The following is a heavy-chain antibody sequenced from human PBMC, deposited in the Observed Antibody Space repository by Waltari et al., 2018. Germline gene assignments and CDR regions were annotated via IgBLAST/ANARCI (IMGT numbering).Heavy chain of an antibody. CDR3: ATGGWGFYFDY. CDR2: ISSDSNYI. Sequence: EVQLVESGGGVVKPGGSLRLSCVASQFSTSTYNMNWVRQAPGKGLEWVASISSDSNYIHYADSVKGRFTISRDNAKNSLYLQMNSLRAEDTAVYYCATGGWGFYFDYWGQGTLVTVSS. CDR1: QFSTSTYN. D-gene: IGHD7-27*01. J-gene: IGHJ4*02. V-gene: IGHV3-21*01.